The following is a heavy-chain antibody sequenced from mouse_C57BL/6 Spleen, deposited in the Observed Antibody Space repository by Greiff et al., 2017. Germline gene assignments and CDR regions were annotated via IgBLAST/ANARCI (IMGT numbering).Heavy chain of an antibody. J-gene: IGHJ2*01. Sequence: DVHLVESGGGLVKPGGSLKLSCAASGFTFSDYGMHWVRQAPEKGLEWVAYISSGSSTIYYADTVKGRFTISRDNAKNTLFLQMTSLRSEDTAMYYCARGEGYYSNYFDYWGQGTTLTVSS. CDR3: ARGEGYYSNYFDY. CDR1: GFTFSDYG. CDR2: ISSGSSTI. D-gene: IGHD2-5*01. V-gene: IGHV5-17*01.